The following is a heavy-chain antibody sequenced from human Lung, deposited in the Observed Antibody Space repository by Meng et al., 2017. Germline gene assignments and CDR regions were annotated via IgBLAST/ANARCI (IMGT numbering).Heavy chain of an antibody. D-gene: IGHD6-13*01. CDR2: INPKSGDT. CDR1: GYTFPDYW. Sequence: QVHCVQVGAEVKKPGASVKVSCKASGYTFPDYWLHWVRRAPGQGLEWMGRINPKSGDTHYAQRFQGRVTMTGDTSISTAYMELSGLRSDDTAMYYCARDEDISAAGKLFGDYWGQGTLVTVSS. V-gene: IGHV1-2*06. CDR3: ARDEDISAAGKLFGDY. J-gene: IGHJ4*02.